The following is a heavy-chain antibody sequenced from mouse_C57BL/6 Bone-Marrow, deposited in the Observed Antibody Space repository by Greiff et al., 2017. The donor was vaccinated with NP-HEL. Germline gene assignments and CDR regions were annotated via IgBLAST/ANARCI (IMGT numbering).Heavy chain of an antibody. J-gene: IGHJ3*01. D-gene: IGHD1-1*02. CDR2: IYPGSGNT. CDR1: GYTFTDYY. CDR3: ARSRWGFAY. V-gene: IGHV1-76*01. Sequence: QVQVVESGAELVRPGASVKLSCKASGYTFTDYYINWVKQRPGQGLEWIARIYPGSGNTYYNEKFKGKATLTAEKSSSTAYMQLSSLTSEDSAVYFCARSRWGFAYWGQGTLVTVSA.